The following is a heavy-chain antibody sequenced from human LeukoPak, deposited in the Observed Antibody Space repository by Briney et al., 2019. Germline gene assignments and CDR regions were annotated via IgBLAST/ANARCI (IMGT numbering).Heavy chain of an antibody. CDR1: GGSISSGGYY. J-gene: IGHJ6*02. D-gene: IGHD2-15*01. CDR2: INHSGST. Sequence: SQTLSLTCTVSGGSISSGGYYWSWIRQPPGKGLEWIGEINHSGSTNYNPSLKSRVTISVDTSKNQFSLKLSSVTAADTAVYYCARGQRHCSGGSCYVPVWGQGTTVTVSS. CDR3: ARGQRHCSGGSCYVPV. V-gene: IGHV4-30-2*01.